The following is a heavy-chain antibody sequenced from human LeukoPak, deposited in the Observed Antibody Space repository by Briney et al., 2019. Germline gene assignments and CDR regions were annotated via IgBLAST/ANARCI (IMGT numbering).Heavy chain of an antibody. CDR3: ATISFEYNWNDRHAFDI. V-gene: IGHV1-24*01. CDR2: FDPEDGET. J-gene: IGHJ3*02. Sequence: ASVKVSCKVSGYTLTELSMHWVRQAPGKGLEWMGGFDPEDGETIYAQKFQGRVTMTEDTSTDTAYMELSSLRSEDTAVYYCATISFEYNWNDRHAFDIWGQGTMVTVSS. CDR1: GYTLTELS. D-gene: IGHD1-1*01.